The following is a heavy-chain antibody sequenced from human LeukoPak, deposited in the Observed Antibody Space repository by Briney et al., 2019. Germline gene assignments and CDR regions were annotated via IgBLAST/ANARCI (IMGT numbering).Heavy chain of an antibody. CDR2: IIPIFGTA. CDR3: ASEGSLIFNYDFWGGPHPYYYYMDV. CDR1: GFTFSSYW. D-gene: IGHD3-3*01. Sequence: PGGSLRLSCAASGFTFSSYWMSWVRQAPGQGLEWMGGIIPIFGTAIYAQKFQGRVTITTDESTSTAYLELSSLRSEDTAVYYCASEGSLIFNYDFWGGPHPYYYYMDVWGKGTTVTVSS. J-gene: IGHJ6*03. V-gene: IGHV1-69*05.